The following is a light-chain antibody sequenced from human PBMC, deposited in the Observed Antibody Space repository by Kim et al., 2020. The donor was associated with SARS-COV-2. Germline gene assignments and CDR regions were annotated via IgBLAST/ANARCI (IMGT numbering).Light chain of an antibody. V-gene: IGKV3-15*01. CDR2: GVS. Sequence: VLPSERATLSCRTSQTISRDLAWYQQKPGQAPRLLIYGVSTRATGIPATFTGSGSGTEFTLTISSLQSEDFAVYYCQQYNDWPLTFGGGTKVDIK. CDR1: QTISRD. J-gene: IGKJ4*01. CDR3: QQYNDWPLT.